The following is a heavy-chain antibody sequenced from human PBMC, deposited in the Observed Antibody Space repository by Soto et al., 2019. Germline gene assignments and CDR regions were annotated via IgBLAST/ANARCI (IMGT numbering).Heavy chain of an antibody. V-gene: IGHV1-18*01. Sequence: GASVKVSCKASGYTFTRSGISWVRQAPGQGLEWMGWISTYNGDTNYAQTFQGRVTMTTDTSTSTAYMELRSLRSDDTAVYYCARDSGVAGKTYYYYGMDVWGQGTTVTVSS. CDR2: ISTYNGDT. J-gene: IGHJ6*02. D-gene: IGHD6-19*01. CDR3: ARDSGVAGKTYYYYGMDV. CDR1: GYTFTRSG.